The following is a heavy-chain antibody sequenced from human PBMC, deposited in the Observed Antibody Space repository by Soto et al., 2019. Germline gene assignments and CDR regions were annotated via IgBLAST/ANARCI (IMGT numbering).Heavy chain of an antibody. J-gene: IGHJ4*02. V-gene: IGHV3-23*01. Sequence: EVQLLESGGGLVQPGGSLRLSCAASGFTFSNYDMSWVRQAPGKGLGWVPTISGGGGRIYYADSVKGRFTISRDNSKNTLYMQMNSLRAEDTAAYYCAKRPASLVCFDYWGQGTLVTVSS. D-gene: IGHD2-2*01. CDR3: AKRPASLVCFDY. CDR2: ISGGGGRI. CDR1: GFTFSNYD.